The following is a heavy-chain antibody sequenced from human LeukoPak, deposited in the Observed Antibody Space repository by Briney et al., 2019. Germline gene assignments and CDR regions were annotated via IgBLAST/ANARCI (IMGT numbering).Heavy chain of an antibody. CDR1: GFIFSSHG. J-gene: IGHJ3*02. CDR3: AGGGSGRFSAFDI. V-gene: IGHV3-23*01. D-gene: IGHD1-26*01. CDR2: ISPSGDIT. Sequence: GGSLRLSCAASGFIFSSHGMNWVRQAPGKGREWVSGISPSGDITYYADSVKGRFTIPRDTPKNTLDLQMNSLRAEATAVNYCAGGGSGRFSAFDIWGQGTMVTVYS.